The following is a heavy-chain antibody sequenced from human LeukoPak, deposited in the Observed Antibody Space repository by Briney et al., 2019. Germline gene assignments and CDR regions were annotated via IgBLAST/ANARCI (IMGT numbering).Heavy chain of an antibody. CDR1: GFTFSDHY. V-gene: IGHV3-72*01. Sequence: GGSLRLSCAASGFTFSDHYVDWVRQAPGKGLEWVGRSTSKAYSYSTYYAASVKGRFTISRDDSRNSLYLQMNSLKIEDTAVYYCARGLAETGFDPWGQGTLVTVSS. J-gene: IGHJ5*02. D-gene: IGHD6-13*01. CDR3: ARGLAETGFDP. CDR2: STSKAYSYST.